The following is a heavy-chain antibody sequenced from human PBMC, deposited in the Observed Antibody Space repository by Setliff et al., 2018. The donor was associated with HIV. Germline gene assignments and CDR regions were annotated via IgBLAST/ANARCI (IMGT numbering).Heavy chain of an antibody. CDR2: INPNTGGT. D-gene: IGHD3-22*01. Sequence: GASVKVSCKTSGYTFTGYYIHWVRQVPGQGLEWMGRINPNTGGTDYAQKFQGRVTMTGDTSISTAYMELSRLRSDDTAVYYCARDFTYDYDSSGPGRGQGTLVTVSS. J-gene: IGHJ4*02. V-gene: IGHV1-2*06. CDR1: GYTFTGYY. CDR3: ARDFTYDYDSSGPG.